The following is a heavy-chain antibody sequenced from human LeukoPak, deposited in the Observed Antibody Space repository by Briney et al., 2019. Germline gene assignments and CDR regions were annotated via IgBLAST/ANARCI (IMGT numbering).Heavy chain of an antibody. J-gene: IGHJ5*02. V-gene: IGHV3-69-1*01. CDR3: ARELSNFHTAMVT. CDR2: VGTDSDT. D-gene: IGHD5-18*01. CDR1: GFTFRTSA. Sequence: GGSLRLSCAASGFTFRTSAFSWVRQSPGRGLEWVSTVGTDSDTYYADSVKGRFTISRDNAKNSLYLQMNSLRAEDTAVYYCARELSNFHTAMVTWGQGTLVTVSS.